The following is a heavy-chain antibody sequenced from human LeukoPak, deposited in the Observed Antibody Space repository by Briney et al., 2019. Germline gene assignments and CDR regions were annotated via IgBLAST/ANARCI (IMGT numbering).Heavy chain of an antibody. Sequence: EASETLSLTCTVSGGSISSYYWSWIRQPPGKGLEWIGYIYYSGSTNYNPSLKSRVTISVDTSKNQFSLKLSSVTAADTAVYYCARYCSGGSCYAPYFDYWGQGTLVTVSS. D-gene: IGHD2-15*01. CDR1: GGSISSYY. J-gene: IGHJ4*02. CDR3: ARYCSGGSCYAPYFDY. V-gene: IGHV4-59*01. CDR2: IYYSGST.